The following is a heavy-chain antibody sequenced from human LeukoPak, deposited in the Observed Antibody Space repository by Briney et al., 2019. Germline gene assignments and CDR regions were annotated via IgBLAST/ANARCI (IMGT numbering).Heavy chain of an antibody. J-gene: IGHJ4*02. V-gene: IGHV3-23*01. CDR3: AKEKYSTGWHPEGH. CDR1: GFTFSSYV. D-gene: IGHD6-19*01. Sequence: GGSLRLSCAASGFTFSSYVVSWVRQAPGKGLEWVSGISASGGDTYYADSVKGRFSISRDNSRNTLYLQMDSLRAEDTASYYCAKEKYSTGWHPEGHWGQGTLVTVSS. CDR2: ISASGGDT.